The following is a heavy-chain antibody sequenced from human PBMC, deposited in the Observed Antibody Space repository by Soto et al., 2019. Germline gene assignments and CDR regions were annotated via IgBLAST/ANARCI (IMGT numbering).Heavy chain of an antibody. V-gene: IGHV3-72*01. Sequence: GGSLRLSCAASGFTFSDLHMNWVRQTPGKGLEWVGRSRNKSDSYITEYAASVEGRFAISRDDSKNSLFLEMNSLQIEDTAVYYCVRECFYRLDYCGEVTTVTVSS. CDR2: SRNKSDSYIT. J-gene: IGHJ4*02. CDR1: GFTFSDLH. CDR3: VRECFYRLDY. D-gene: IGHD3-16*01.